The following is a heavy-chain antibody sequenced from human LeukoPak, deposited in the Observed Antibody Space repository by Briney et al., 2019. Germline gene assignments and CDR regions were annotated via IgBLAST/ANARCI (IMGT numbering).Heavy chain of an antibody. V-gene: IGHV3-30*04. J-gene: IGHJ3*02. CDR2: ISYDGRQN. CDR1: GFTFSTYA. Sequence: PGRCLRLSCAASGFTFSTYAMNWVRQAPGKGLEWVAVISYDGRQNYYADSVKGRFTISRDNSKNTLYLQMNSLRAEDTAVYYCAREIPGAMTAFDIWGQGTMVTVSS. D-gene: IGHD2-2*01. CDR3: AREIPGAMTAFDI.